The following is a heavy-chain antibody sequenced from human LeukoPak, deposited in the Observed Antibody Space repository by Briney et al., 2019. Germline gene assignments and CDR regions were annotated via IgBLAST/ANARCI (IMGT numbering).Heavy chain of an antibody. D-gene: IGHD4-11*01. Sequence: GESLKISCKGSGDSFTSYWIGWVRQMPGKGLEWMGIIYPGDSDTRYSPSFQGQVTISADKSISTAYLQWSSLKASDTAMYFCARQHDYSISHSDYWGQGTLVAVSS. CDR3: ARQHDYSISHSDY. V-gene: IGHV5-51*01. J-gene: IGHJ4*02. CDR2: IYPGDSDT. CDR1: GDSFTSYW.